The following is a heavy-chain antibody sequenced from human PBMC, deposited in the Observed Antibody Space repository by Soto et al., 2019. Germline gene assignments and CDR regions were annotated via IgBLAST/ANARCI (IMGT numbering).Heavy chain of an antibody. CDR3: AREYSSGWYLFYFDS. CDR1: GDSVSINNAA. V-gene: IGHV6-1*01. Sequence: SQTLSLTCAISGDSVSINNAAWNWIRQSPSRGLEWLGRAYYRSEWYNDYAVSVKSRITINSDTSKNQFSLQLNSVTPEDTAVYYCAREYSSGWYLFYFDSWGQGTLVTVSS. CDR2: AYYRSEWYN. J-gene: IGHJ4*02. D-gene: IGHD6-19*01.